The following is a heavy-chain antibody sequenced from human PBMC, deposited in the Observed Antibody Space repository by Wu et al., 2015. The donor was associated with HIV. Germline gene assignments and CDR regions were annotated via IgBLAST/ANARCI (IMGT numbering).Heavy chain of an antibody. V-gene: IGHV1-18*01. CDR3: ARDISSLYYDTRRGSFDI. CDR2: ISGDDGKT. Sequence: QVQLVQSGGEVKKVGASVKVSCKASGYTFTSYGISWVRQAPGQRPEWMGWISGDDGKTKYAQKMQDRVTMTTDTSTSTAYLELRSLRSDDTAVYYCARDISSLYYDTRRGSFDIVGPRDKG. D-gene: IGHD3-16*01. CDR1: GYTFTSYG. J-gene: IGHJ3*02.